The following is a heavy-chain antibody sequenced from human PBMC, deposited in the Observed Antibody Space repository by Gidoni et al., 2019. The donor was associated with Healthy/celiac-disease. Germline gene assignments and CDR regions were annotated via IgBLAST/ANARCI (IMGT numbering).Heavy chain of an antibody. CDR1: GGSVRSSSYS. CDR3: ARLKGFEDYYDSFGEGAFDI. V-gene: IGHV4-39*01. Sequence: QLQLQESGPGLVKPSVTLSHTGTVSGGSVRSSSYSWGWHRQPPGKGLEWIGSIYYSGSTYYNPSLKSRVTISVDTSKNQFSLKLSSVTAADTAVYYCARLKGFEDYYDSFGEGAFDIWGQGTMVTVSS. D-gene: IGHD3-22*01. J-gene: IGHJ3*02. CDR2: IYYSGST.